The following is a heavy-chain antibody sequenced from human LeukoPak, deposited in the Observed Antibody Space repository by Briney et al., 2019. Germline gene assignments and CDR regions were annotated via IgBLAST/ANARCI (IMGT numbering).Heavy chain of an antibody. Sequence: PSETLSLTCTVSGGSIGSYYWSWIRQPPGKGLEWIGYIYYSGSTNYNPSLKSRVTISVDTSKNQFSLKLSSVTAADTAVYYCARYRAFGGVIVFDYWGQGTLVTVSS. D-gene: IGHD3-16*02. J-gene: IGHJ4*02. CDR2: IYYSGST. CDR1: GGSIGSYY. V-gene: IGHV4-59*01. CDR3: ARYRAFGGVIVFDY.